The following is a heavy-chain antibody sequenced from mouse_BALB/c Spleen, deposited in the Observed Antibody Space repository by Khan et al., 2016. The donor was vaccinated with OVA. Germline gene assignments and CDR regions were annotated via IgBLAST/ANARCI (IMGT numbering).Heavy chain of an antibody. D-gene: IGHD1-1*01. J-gene: IGHJ1*01. CDR2: IRYDGSN. CDR1: GYSITSGYY. V-gene: IGHV3-6*02. Sequence: EVQLVESGPGLVKPSQSLSLTCSVTGYSITSGYYWNWIRQFPGNKLEWMDYIRYDGSNNYNPSLKNRISITRDTSKNQFFLKLNSVTTEDTATNYCARDYYGTSWYFDVWGAGTTVTVSS. CDR3: ARDYYGTSWYFDV.